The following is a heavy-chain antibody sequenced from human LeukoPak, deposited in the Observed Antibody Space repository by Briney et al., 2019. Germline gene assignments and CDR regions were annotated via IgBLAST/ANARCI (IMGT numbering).Heavy chain of an antibody. CDR2: ISKDGSDK. V-gene: IGHV3-30*18. CDR3: AKEYDGY. J-gene: IGHJ4*02. D-gene: IGHD2-8*01. CDR1: GFTFISYG. Sequence: GGSLRLSCAASGFTFISYGMHWVRQAPGKGLEWVAIISKDGSDKNYADYVKGRFIISRDNSKNTLYLQMSSLRAEDTAVYYCAKEYDGYWGQGTLVTVSS.